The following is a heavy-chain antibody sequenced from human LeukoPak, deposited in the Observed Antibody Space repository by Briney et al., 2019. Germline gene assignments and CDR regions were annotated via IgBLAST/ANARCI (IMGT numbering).Heavy chain of an antibody. Sequence: GGSLRLSCAASGFTFSSYWMSWVRQAPGKGLEWVANIKQHGSEKYYVDSVKGRFTISRDNAKNSLYLQMNSLRAEDTAVYYCTRTGPSKRIDIWGQGTLVTVSS. J-gene: IGHJ3*02. V-gene: IGHV3-7*01. CDR3: TRTGPSKRIDI. CDR2: IKQHGSEK. D-gene: IGHD1-1*01. CDR1: GFTFSSYW.